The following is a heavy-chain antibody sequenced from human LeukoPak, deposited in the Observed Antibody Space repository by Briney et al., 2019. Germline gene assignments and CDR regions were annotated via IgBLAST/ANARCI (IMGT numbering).Heavy chain of an antibody. CDR2: INPNSGGT. D-gene: IGHD6-13*01. V-gene: IGHV1-2*02. J-gene: IGHJ6*03. Sequence: ASVKVSCKASGYTFTGYYMHWVRQAPGQGLEWMGWINPNSGGTNYAQKFQGRVTMTRDTSISTAYMELSRLRSDDTAVYYCARDSSSWGYYYYYMDVWGKGTTVTVSS. CDR3: ARDSSSWGYYYYYMDV. CDR1: GYTFTGYY.